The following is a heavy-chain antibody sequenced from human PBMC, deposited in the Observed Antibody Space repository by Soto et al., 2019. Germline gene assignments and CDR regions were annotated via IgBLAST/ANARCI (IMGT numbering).Heavy chain of an antibody. CDR3: ARGKYSNYGGIGSFDY. CDR1: GGSISSGGYY. J-gene: IGHJ4*02. D-gene: IGHD4-4*01. CDR2: IYYGGST. V-gene: IGHV4-31*03. Sequence: QVQLQESGPGLVKPSQTLSLTCTVSGGSISSGGYYWSWIRQHPGKGLEWIGYIYYGGSTYYNPSLKSRVTISVDTSKNQFSLKLSSVTAADTAVYYCARGKYSNYGGIGSFDYWGQGTLVTVSS.